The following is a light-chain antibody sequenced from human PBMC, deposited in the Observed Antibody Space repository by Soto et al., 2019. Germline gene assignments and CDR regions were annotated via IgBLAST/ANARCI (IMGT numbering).Light chain of an antibody. J-gene: IGKJ1*01. CDR3: LHDYNYPWT. CDR2: AAS. Sequence: AIQMTQSPSSLSASVGDRVTITCRASQCIRNDLGWYQQKPGKAPKLLIYAASSLQSGVTSRFSGSGYGTDLTLTISSLQPEAFATYYCLHDYNYPWTFGQGTTVDIK. V-gene: IGKV1-6*01. CDR1: QCIRND.